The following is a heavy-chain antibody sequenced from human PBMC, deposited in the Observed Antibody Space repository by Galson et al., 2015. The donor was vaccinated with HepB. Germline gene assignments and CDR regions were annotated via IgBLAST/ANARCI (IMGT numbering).Heavy chain of an antibody. CDR2: ISYDGSNK. CDR3: AKEEQPTTQGAAATH. V-gene: IGHV3-30*18. J-gene: IGHJ4*02. D-gene: IGHD1-7*01. CDR1: GFAFGTYA. Sequence: SLRLSCAASGFAFGTYAMHWVRQAPGKGLEWVAVISYDGSNKYYRDSVKGRFTISRDNSKNALYLQMNSLRVEDTAVYYCAKEEQPTTQGAAATHWGQGTLVTVPS.